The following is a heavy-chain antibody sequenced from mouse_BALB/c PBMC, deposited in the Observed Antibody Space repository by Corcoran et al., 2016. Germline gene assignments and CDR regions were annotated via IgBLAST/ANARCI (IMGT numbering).Heavy chain of an antibody. J-gene: IGHJ1*01. D-gene: IGHD2-1*01. V-gene: IGHV9-3-1*01. CDR3: ARRGNYVRRGGHWYFDV. CDR2: INTYTGEP. CDR1: GYTFTNYG. Sequence: QIQLVQSGPELKKPGETVKISCKASGYTFTNYGMNWVKQAPGKGLKWMGWINTYTGEPTYADDFKGRFAFSLETSASTAYLQINNLKNEDTATYFCARRGNYVRRGGHWYFDVWGAGTTVTVSS.